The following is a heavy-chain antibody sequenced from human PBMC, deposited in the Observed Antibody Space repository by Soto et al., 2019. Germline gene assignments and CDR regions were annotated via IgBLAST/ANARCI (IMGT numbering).Heavy chain of an antibody. CDR1: GASLSSISSY. D-gene: IGHD2-15*01. V-gene: IGHV4-39*01. CDR3: SIRQCSGGSCYQPGFDS. CDR2: IFFTGNI. J-gene: IGHJ4*02. Sequence: PGGTLCLTCTVSGASLSSISSYWGCIRQRPGQGGGWVGSIFFTGNIYSNPSLRRRVTISVNTSRNQFSLMVNSVTAAATAVYFCSIRQCSGGSCYQPGFDSSGQGDPVTL.